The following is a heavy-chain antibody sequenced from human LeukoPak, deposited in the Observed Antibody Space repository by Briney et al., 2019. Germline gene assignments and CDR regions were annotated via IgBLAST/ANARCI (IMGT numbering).Heavy chain of an antibody. V-gene: IGHV4-31*03. J-gene: IGHJ4*02. CDR3: ARAVGYSGYDVDY. CDR1: GGSISSGGYY. Sequence: SETLSLTCTVSGGSISSGGYYWSWIRQHPGKGLEWIGYIYYSGSTYYNPSLKSRVTISVDTSKNQFSLKLSSVTAADTAVYYCARAVGYSGYDVDYWGQGTLVTVSS. CDR2: IYYSGST. D-gene: IGHD5-12*01.